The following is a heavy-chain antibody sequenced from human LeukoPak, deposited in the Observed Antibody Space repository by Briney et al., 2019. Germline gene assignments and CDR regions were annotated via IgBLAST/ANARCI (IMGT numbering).Heavy chain of an antibody. J-gene: IGHJ4*02. D-gene: IGHD2-2*01. CDR1: GFTFSSYE. CDR2: ISSSGSSI. V-gene: IGHV3-48*03. Sequence: PGGSLRLSCAASGFTFSSYEMNWVRQAPGKGLEWVLYISSSGSSIHYADSVKGRFTISRDNAKNSLYLQMNSLRAEDTAVYYCARLREVVIIPAAVDYWGQGTLVTVSS. CDR3: ARLREVVIIPAAVDY.